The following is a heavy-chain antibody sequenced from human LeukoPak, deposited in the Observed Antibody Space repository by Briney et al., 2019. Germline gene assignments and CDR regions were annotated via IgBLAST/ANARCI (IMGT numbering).Heavy chain of an antibody. Sequence: SETLSLTCAVDRESLSGYYWSWIRQPPGKGLEWIGEFTHSGGTDYNPSLKSRVTIIVDTSKNQFSLNLTSVTAADTAMFYCARVQLGMGFYFDHWGQGTLVAVSS. D-gene: IGHD2-2*01. CDR1: RESLSGYY. CDR2: FTHSGGT. J-gene: IGHJ4*02. V-gene: IGHV4-34*01. CDR3: ARVQLGMGFYFDH.